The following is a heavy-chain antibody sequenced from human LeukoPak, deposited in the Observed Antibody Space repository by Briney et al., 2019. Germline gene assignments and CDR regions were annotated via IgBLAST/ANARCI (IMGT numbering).Heavy chain of an antibody. D-gene: IGHD3-16*01. CDR1: GFTFSSYA. CDR2: ISSSGSTI. V-gene: IGHV3-48*04. Sequence: GGSLRLSCAASGFTFSSYAMSWVRQAPGKGLEWVSYISSSGSTIYYADSVKGRFTISRDNAKNSLYLQMNSLRAEDTAVYYCARPAGMGYYYYMDVWGKGTTVTVSS. CDR3: ARPAGMGYYYYMDV. J-gene: IGHJ6*03.